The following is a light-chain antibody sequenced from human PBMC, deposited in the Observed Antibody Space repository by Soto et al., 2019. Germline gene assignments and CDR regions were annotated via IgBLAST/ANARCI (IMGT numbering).Light chain of an antibody. CDR1: QSISSY. CDR3: KQSYSTPLT. J-gene: IGKJ4*01. Sequence: DIQMTQSPSSLSASVGDRVTITCRASQSISSYLNWYQQKPGKAPKLLIYAASSLQSGVPSRFSGSGSAKDFNLTIRSMQTEAFAPYYCKQSYSTPLTFGGGTKVDIK. V-gene: IGKV1-39*01. CDR2: AAS.